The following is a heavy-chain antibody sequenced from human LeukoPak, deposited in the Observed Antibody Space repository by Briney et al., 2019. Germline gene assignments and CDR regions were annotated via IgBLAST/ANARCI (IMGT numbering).Heavy chain of an antibody. Sequence: ASVKVSCKASGYTFTSYGISWVRQAPGQGLEWMGWISAYNGNTNYAQKLQGRVIMTTDTSTSTAYMELRSLRSDDTAVYYCARGRWYQLPSGWFDPWGQGTLVTVSS. V-gene: IGHV1-18*01. CDR2: ISAYNGNT. D-gene: IGHD2-2*01. J-gene: IGHJ5*02. CDR1: GYTFTSYG. CDR3: ARGRWYQLPSGWFDP.